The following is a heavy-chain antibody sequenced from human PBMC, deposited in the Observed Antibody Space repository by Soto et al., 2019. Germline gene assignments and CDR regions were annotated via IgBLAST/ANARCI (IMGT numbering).Heavy chain of an antibody. CDR3: AREGLWEKQLEYYYYMDV. Sequence: PGGSLRLSCAASGFTFDDYGMSWVRQAPGKGLEWVSGINWNGGSTGYADSVKGRSTISRDYAKNSLYLQMNSLRAEDTALYHFAREGLWEKQLEYYYYMDVWGKGTTVTVSS. V-gene: IGHV3-20*01. J-gene: IGHJ6*03. CDR1: GFTFDDYG. CDR2: INWNGGST. D-gene: IGHD6-13*01.